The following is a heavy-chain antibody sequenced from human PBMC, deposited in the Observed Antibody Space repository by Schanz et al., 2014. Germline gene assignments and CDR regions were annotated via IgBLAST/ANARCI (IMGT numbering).Heavy chain of an antibody. CDR3: ARVVGGAEWLLYDDYYYNLDV. CDR1: GASMDNYY. J-gene: IGHJ6*02. D-gene: IGHD3-3*01. Sequence: QVQLQESGPGLVRPSETLSLTCTVSGASMDNYYWSWIRQPPGKGLERIGYVYNNGRTYYNPSLKSRVAISVDTSKNQFSLKLTSMTAADTAVYYCARVVGGAEWLLYDDYYYNLDVWGQGTTVTVSS. CDR2: VYNNGRT. V-gene: IGHV4-59*01.